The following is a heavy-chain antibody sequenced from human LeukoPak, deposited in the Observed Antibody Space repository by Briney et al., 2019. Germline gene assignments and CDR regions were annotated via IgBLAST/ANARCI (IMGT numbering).Heavy chain of an antibody. D-gene: IGHD4-17*01. V-gene: IGHV3-23*01. CDR3: ARDMTTVTSVYYYYYYMDV. Sequence: GGSLRLSCAASGFTFSSSAMSWVRQAPGKGLEWVSSISGSGSGGSTYYADSVKGRFTISRDNAKNTLYLQMNSLRAEDTAVYYCARDMTTVTSVYYYYYYMDVWSKGTTVTVSS. J-gene: IGHJ6*03. CDR1: GFTFSSSA. CDR2: ISGSGSGGST.